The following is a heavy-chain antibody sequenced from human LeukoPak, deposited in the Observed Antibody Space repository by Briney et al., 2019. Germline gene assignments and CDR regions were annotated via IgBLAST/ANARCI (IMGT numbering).Heavy chain of an antibody. CDR1: GDSISSYY. V-gene: IGHV4-59*12. Sequence: SETLSLTCTVSGDSISSYYWSWIRQPPGKGLEWIGYIYYSGYTNYNPSLKSRVTMSVDTSKNQFSLKLSSVTAADTAVYYCARDRGYGDYVGQTWGMDVWGQGTTVTVSS. CDR2: IYYSGYT. D-gene: IGHD4-17*01. J-gene: IGHJ6*02. CDR3: ARDRGYGDYVGQTWGMDV.